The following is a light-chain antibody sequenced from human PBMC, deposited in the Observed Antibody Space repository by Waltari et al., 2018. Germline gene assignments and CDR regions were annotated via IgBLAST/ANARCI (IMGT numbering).Light chain of an antibody. Sequence: DIQMTQSPSYLSASVGDTVTITCRASQSINNYLTWYQQKPGKAPILLIYATYTLQSGVPSRFSGSGSGTDFTLTISNLQPEDFATYYCQQSYSTPRTFGQGTKVEIK. V-gene: IGKV1-39*01. CDR2: ATY. J-gene: IGKJ1*01. CDR3: QQSYSTPRT. CDR1: QSINNY.